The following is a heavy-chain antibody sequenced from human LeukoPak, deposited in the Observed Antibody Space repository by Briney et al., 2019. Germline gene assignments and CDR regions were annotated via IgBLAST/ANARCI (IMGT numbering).Heavy chain of an antibody. Sequence: GGSLRLSCEASGFTFSSYAMSWVRQAPGKGLAWASVISSSADSTYYADSVKGRFTISRDNSKNTLYLQMNNLRAEDTAVYYCAKPLEKYTYGGNFDYWGQGILVTVSS. J-gene: IGHJ4*02. CDR1: GFTFSSYA. D-gene: IGHD4-23*01. CDR3: AKPLEKYTYGGNFDY. V-gene: IGHV3-23*01. CDR2: ISSSADST.